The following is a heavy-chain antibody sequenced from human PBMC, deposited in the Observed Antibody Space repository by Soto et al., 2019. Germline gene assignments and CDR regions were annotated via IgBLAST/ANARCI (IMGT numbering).Heavy chain of an antibody. V-gene: IGHV5-51*01. J-gene: IGHJ3*01. CDR3: AIGENLGDGVFDV. CDR1: GFSFTTYW. Sequence: GESLKISCKGSGFSFTTYWIAWVRQMPGKGLEWMGIIYPGDSKTTYSPSFQGQVTISADKSISTAYMELHSLRSDDTAIYYCAIGENLGDGVFDVWGQGTMVTVSS. D-gene: IGHD2-8*01. CDR2: IYPGDSKT.